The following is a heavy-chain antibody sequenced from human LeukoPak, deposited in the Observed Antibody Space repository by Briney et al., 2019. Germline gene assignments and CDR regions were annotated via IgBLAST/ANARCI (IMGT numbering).Heavy chain of an antibody. CDR1: GYTFTSYG. J-gene: IGHJ6*03. V-gene: IGHV1-18*01. D-gene: IGHD3-10*01. Sequence: ASVKVSCKASGYTFTSYGISWVRQAPGQGLEWMGWISAYNGNTNYAQKLQGRVTMTTDTSTSTAYMELRSLRSDDTAVYYCASSRRGGREYYYYYMDVWGKGTTVTVSS. CDR3: ASSRRGGREYYYYYMDV. CDR2: ISAYNGNT.